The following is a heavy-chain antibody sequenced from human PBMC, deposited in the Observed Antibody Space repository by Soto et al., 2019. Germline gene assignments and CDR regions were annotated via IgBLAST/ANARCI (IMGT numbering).Heavy chain of an antibody. Sequence: GGSLRLSCGASGVTFTNYWMNWVRHPPGKGLEWVANIKHLESEKFYVGSVRGRFTISRDNAKNSVYLQMDSLRAEDTAVYYCARHAYNFLTFDSWGQGTLVTVSS. V-gene: IGHV3-7*01. D-gene: IGHD1-1*01. CDR3: ARHAYNFLTFDS. CDR2: IKHLESEK. CDR1: GVTFTNYW. J-gene: IGHJ4*02.